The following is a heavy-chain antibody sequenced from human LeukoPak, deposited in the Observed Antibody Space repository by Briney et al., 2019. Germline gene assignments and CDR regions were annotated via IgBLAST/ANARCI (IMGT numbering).Heavy chain of an antibody. Sequence: PSETLSLACSVSGHSLNSGYYWGWIRQPPGKGLEWIGMIYHTGRSYYNPSLKSRVTISVDTSNNQFSLKLSSVTAADTAVYYCARGALTGYYQTNWFDPWGQGTLVTVSS. V-gene: IGHV4-38-2*02. D-gene: IGHD3-9*01. J-gene: IGHJ5*02. CDR2: IYHTGRS. CDR1: GHSLNSGYY. CDR3: ARGALTGYYQTNWFDP.